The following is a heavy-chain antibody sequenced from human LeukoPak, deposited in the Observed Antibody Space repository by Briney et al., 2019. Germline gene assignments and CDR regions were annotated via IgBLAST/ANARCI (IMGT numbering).Heavy chain of an antibody. CDR2: LNPSGGST. Sequence: ASVKVSCKASGYTFTNYYMHWVRQAPGQGLEWMGILNPSGGSTSYAQKFQGRVTMTRDTSTSTVYMELSSLRSEDTAVYYCARDRDDSSGYYYAVDFDYWGQGTLVTVSS. CDR3: ARDRDDSSGYYYAVDFDY. J-gene: IGHJ4*02. V-gene: IGHV1-46*01. CDR1: GYTFTNYY. D-gene: IGHD3-22*01.